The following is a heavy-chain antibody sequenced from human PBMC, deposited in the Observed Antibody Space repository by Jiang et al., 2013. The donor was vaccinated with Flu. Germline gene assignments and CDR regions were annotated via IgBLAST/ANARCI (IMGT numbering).Heavy chain of an antibody. CDR1: GGSISPYF. CDR2: IYYSGST. CDR3: ARLPRGGNFDY. D-gene: IGHD2-15*01. J-gene: IGHJ4*02. Sequence: GLVKPSETLSLTCAVSGGSISPYFWSWIRQPPGKGLEWIGYIYYSGSTNYDPSLKSRVTISLDTSKNQFSLKLSSVTAADTAVYYCARLPRGGNFDYWGQGTLVTVSS. V-gene: IGHV4-59*08.